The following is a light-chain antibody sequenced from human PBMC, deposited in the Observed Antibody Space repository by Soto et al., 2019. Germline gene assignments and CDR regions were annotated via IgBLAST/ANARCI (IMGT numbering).Light chain of an antibody. J-gene: IGLJ1*01. V-gene: IGLV2-14*01. CDR1: SSDVGGYNY. CDR3: ISYTGSSTSSV. Sequence: QSVLTQPASVSGSPGQSITISCTGTSSDVGGYNYVSWYQQHPGKAPKLMISEVSNRPSGVSNRFSGSKSGNTASLTISGLQAEDEADYYCISYTGSSTSSVFGSGTKVTVL. CDR2: EVS.